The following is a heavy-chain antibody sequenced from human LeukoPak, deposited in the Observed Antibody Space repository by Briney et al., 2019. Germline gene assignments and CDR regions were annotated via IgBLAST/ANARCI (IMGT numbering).Heavy chain of an antibody. D-gene: IGHD1-7*01. CDR2: INPNSGGT. V-gene: IGHV1-2*02. CDR1: GYTFTGYY. CDR3: ARDGEVGTGTTNWFDP. J-gene: IGHJ5*02. Sequence: ASVKVSCKASGYTFTGYYMHWVRQAPGQGLEWMGWINPNSGGTNYAQKFQGRVTMTRDTSISTAYMELSRLRSDDTAVYYCARDGEVGTGTTNWFDPWGQGTLVTVSS.